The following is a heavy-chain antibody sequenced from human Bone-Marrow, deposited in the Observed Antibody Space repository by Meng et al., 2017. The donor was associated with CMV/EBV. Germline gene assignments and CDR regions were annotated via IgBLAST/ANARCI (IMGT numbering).Heavy chain of an antibody. CDR2: ISSSGSTI. V-gene: IGHV3-11*04. CDR1: GFTVSSNY. Sequence: GESLKISCAASGFTVSSNYMSWVRQAPGKGLEWVSYISSSGSTIYYADSVKGRFTISRDNAKNSLYLQMNSLRAEDTAVYYCASTTSSGWYRWFDPWGQGTLVTVSS. J-gene: IGHJ5*02. D-gene: IGHD6-19*01. CDR3: ASTTSSGWYRWFDP.